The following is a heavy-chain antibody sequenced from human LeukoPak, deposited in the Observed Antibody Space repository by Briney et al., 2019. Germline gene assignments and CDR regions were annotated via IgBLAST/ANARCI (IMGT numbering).Heavy chain of an antibody. D-gene: IGHD1-1*01. V-gene: IGHV1-2*02. Sequence: GASVKVSCKASGYTFTGYYMHWVRQAPGPGLEWMRWINPKRGGTNYEQNFQGRVITTRDTSISTAYMELSRLRSDDTAVYYCARHMTTANNWFDPWGQGTLVTVSS. CDR1: GYTFTGYY. CDR2: INPKRGGT. CDR3: ARHMTTANNWFDP. J-gene: IGHJ5*02.